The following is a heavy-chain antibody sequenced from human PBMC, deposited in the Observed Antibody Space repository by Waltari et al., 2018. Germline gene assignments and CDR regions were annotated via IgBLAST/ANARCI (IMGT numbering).Heavy chain of an antibody. CDR2: IIPMFGTE. D-gene: IGHD3-22*01. V-gene: IGHV1-69*01. CDR3: ARVHVNYYDKTSAGYFDL. J-gene: IGHJ2*01. Sequence: QVQLVQSGAEVKKPGSSVKVSCKASGGTFTSYAISWVRQAPGQGLEWKGYIIPMFGTETYEQKFQVRVTITADEATSTAYMELSSLRSEDTAVYYCARVHVNYYDKTSAGYFDLWGRGTLVTVSS. CDR1: GGTFTSYA.